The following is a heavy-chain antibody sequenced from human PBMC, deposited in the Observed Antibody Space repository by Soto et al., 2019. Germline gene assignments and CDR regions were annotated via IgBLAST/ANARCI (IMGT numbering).Heavy chain of an antibody. J-gene: IGHJ6*02. V-gene: IGHV1-18*01. Sequence: ASVKVSCKASGYTFTSYGISWVRQAPGQGLEWMGWISAYNGNTNYAQKLQGRVTMTTDTSTSTAYMELRSLRSDDTAVYYCAGIAVAGSPVDYYYGMDVWGQGTTVTISS. D-gene: IGHD6-19*01. CDR3: AGIAVAGSPVDYYYGMDV. CDR1: GYTFTSYG. CDR2: ISAYNGNT.